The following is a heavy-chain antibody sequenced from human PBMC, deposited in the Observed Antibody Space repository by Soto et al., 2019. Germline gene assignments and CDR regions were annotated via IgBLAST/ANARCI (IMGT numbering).Heavy chain of an antibody. CDR1: GYTFTSYD. CDR3: ARGHRLHRVATINY. CDR2: MNPNSGNT. D-gene: IGHD5-12*01. Sequence: ASVKVSCKASGYTFTSYDINWVRQATGQGLEWMGWMNPNSGNTGYAQKFQGRVTMTRNTSISTAYMELSSLRSEDTAVYYCARGHRLHRVATINYWGQGTLVTVS. J-gene: IGHJ4*02. V-gene: IGHV1-8*01.